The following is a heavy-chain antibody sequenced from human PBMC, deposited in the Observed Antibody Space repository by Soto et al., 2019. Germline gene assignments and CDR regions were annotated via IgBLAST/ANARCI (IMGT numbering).Heavy chain of an antibody. CDR1: GGSVSSGSYY. J-gene: IGHJ6*02. Sequence: SETLSLTCTVSGGSVSSGSYYWSWIRQPPGKGLEWIGYIYYSGSTNYNPSLKSRVTISVDTSKNQFSLKLSSVIAADTAVYYCARDRGVGLILWFGESAYGMDVWGQGTTVTVSS. D-gene: IGHD3-10*01. V-gene: IGHV4-61*01. CDR2: IYYSGST. CDR3: ARDRGVGLILWFGESAYGMDV.